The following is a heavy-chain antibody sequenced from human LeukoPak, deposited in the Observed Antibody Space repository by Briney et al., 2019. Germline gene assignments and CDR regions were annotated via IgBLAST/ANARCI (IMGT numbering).Heavy chain of an antibody. CDR2: ISGSGGST. D-gene: IGHD1-26*01. V-gene: IGHV3-23*01. Sequence: GGSLRLSCAASGLTFSSYAMSWVRQAPGKGLEWVSAISGSGGSTYYADSVKGRFTISRDNSKNTLYLQMNSLRAEDTAVYYCAKPPKYSGSYHRASWFDPWGQGTLVTVSS. CDR3: AKPPKYSGSYHRASWFDP. J-gene: IGHJ5*02. CDR1: GLTFSSYA.